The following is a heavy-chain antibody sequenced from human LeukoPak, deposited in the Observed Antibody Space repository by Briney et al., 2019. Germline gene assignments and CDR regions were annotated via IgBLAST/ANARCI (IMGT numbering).Heavy chain of an antibody. D-gene: IGHD3-22*01. CDR3: ARDLTHRRNYDSSGNQIVSAF. CDR2: IRYDGSNK. Sequence: GGSLRLSCAASGFTFSSYGMHWVRQAPGKGLEWVAFIRYDGSNKYYADSVKGRFTISRDNPKNTLYLQMNSLRAEDTAVYYCARDLTHRRNYDSSGNQIVSAFWGQGTLVTVSS. V-gene: IGHV3-30*02. CDR1: GFTFSSYG. J-gene: IGHJ4*02.